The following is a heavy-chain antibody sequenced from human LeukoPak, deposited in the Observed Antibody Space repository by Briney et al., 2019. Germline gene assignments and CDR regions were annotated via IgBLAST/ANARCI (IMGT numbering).Heavy chain of an antibody. D-gene: IGHD3-22*01. CDR2: IWYDGSNK. CDR1: GFTFSSYG. V-gene: IGHV3-33*01. J-gene: IGHJ3*02. CDR3: ARVPRFDSSGYYELGAFDI. Sequence: GGSLRLSCAASGFTFSSYGMHWVRQAPGKGLEWVAVIWYDGSNKYYADSVKGRFTISRDNSKNTLYLQMNSLRAEDTAVYYRARVPRFDSSGYYELGAFDIWGQGTMVTVSS.